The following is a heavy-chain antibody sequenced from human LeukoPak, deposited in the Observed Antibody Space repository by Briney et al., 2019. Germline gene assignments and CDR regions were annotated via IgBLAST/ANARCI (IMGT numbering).Heavy chain of an antibody. CDR3: AASITMFDY. CDR1: GFTFSRYW. CDR2: IKEDGTVK. V-gene: IGHV3-7*02. J-gene: IGHJ4*02. Sequence: GGSLRLSCAASGFTFSRYWMSWVRQAPGKGLAWVAYIKEDGTVKYYVESVRGRFTVSRDNARNSLYLQMNSLRTEDTAVYYCAASITMFDYWGEGTLVTVSA. D-gene: IGHD3-10*01.